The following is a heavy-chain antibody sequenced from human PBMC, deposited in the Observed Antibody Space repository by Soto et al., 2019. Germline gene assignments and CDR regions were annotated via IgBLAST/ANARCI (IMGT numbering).Heavy chain of an antibody. Sequence: EVQLVESGGGVVRPGGSLRLSCAASGFTFDDYGMSWVRQAPGKGLEWVSGINWNGGSTGYADSVKGRFTISRDNAKNSLYLQMNSLRAEDTALYHWARGNGDFQVYNAFYNWGQGTMVTVSS. D-gene: IGHD4-17*01. J-gene: IGHJ3*02. CDR1: GFTFDDYG. V-gene: IGHV3-20*01. CDR2: INWNGGST. CDR3: ARGNGDFQVYNAFYN.